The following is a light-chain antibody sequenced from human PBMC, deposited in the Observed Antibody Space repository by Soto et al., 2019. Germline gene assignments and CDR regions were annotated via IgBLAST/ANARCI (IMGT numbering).Light chain of an antibody. CDR2: RDN. CDR3: QVWDSSTGV. CDR1: NIGSKN. Sequence: SYELTQPLSVSVALGQTARITCGGNNIGSKNVYWYQQKPGQAPVLVIFRDNKRPSGIPERFSGSNSGNTATLTISRAQAGDEADYYCQVWDSSTGVFGGGTQLTVL. J-gene: IGLJ3*02. V-gene: IGLV3-9*01.